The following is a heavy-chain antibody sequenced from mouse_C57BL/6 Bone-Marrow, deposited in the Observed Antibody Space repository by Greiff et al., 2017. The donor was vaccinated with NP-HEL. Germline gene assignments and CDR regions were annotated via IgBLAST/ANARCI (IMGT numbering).Heavy chain of an antibody. CDR3: ARRPFYYYGSSPYYAMDY. D-gene: IGHD1-1*01. CDR1: GFSLTSYG. CDR2: IWRGGST. J-gene: IGHJ4*01. V-gene: IGHV2-2*01. Sequence: QVQLQQSGPGLVQPSQSLSITCTVSGFSLTSYGVHWVRQSPGKGLEWLGVIWRGGSTDYNAAFISRLGISKDNSKCQVFFKMNSLQADDTAIYYCARRPFYYYGSSPYYAMDYWGQGTSVTVSS.